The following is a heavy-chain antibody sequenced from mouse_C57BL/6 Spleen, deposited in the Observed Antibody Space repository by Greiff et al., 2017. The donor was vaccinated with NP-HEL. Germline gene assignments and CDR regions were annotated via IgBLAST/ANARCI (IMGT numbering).Heavy chain of an antibody. CDR3: ARDGNFDY. CDR1: GYAFSSYW. J-gene: IGHJ2*01. Sequence: LQESGAELVKPGASVKISCKASGYAFSSYWMNWVKQRPGKGLEWIGQIYPGDGDTNYNGKFKGKATLTAEKFSSPDYMQVSSLTSEDSAVYFCARDGNFDYWGQGTTLPVSS. V-gene: IGHV1-80*01. CDR2: IYPGDGDT. D-gene: IGHD2-3*01.